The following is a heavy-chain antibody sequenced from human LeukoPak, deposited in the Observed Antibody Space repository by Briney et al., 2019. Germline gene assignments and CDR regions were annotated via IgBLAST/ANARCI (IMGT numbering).Heavy chain of an antibody. CDR3: ARVRIVGAMVFDY. CDR1: GGSISSYY. Sequence: SETLSLTCTVSGGSISSYYWSWIRQPPGKGLEWIGYIYYSGSTNYNPSLKSRVTISVDTSKKQFSLKLRSVTAADTAVYYCARVRIVGAMVFDYWGQGTLVTVSS. D-gene: IGHD1-26*01. CDR2: IYYSGST. V-gene: IGHV4-59*01. J-gene: IGHJ4*02.